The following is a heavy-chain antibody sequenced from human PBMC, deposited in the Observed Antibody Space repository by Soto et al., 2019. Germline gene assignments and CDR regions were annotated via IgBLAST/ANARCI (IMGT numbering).Heavy chain of an antibody. V-gene: IGHV4-39*01. CDR3: ASLLYYDSSGFYHYFDS. J-gene: IGHJ4*02. Sequence: SETLSLTCTVSGGSVSSSSYYWAWIRQPPGKGLEWIGAIYFGGSTYYNPSLKSRVTISVDSSKSRFSLKLSSVTAADTAVYYCASLLYYDSSGFYHYFDSWGQGTLVTVSS. CDR2: IYFGGST. CDR1: GGSVSSSSYY. D-gene: IGHD3-22*01.